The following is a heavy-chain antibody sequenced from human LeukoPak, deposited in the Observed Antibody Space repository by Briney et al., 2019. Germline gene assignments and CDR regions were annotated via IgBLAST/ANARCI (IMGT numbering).Heavy chain of an antibody. Sequence: GGSLRLSCAASGFTFSSYSMNWVRQAPGKGLEWVSSISSGSSYIYYADSVKGRFTISRDNSKNMVYLQMNSLRAEDTAVYYCGKDSYVGVNWFDPRGQGILVTVSS. CDR1: GFTFSSYS. D-gene: IGHD1-26*01. J-gene: IGHJ5*02. CDR2: ISSGSSYI. CDR3: GKDSYVGVNWFDP. V-gene: IGHV3-21*04.